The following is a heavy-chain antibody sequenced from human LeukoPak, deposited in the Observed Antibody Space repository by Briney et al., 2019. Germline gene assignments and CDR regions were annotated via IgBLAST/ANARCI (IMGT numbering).Heavy chain of an antibody. CDR2: ISAYNGNT. J-gene: IGHJ6*02. V-gene: IGHV1-18*01. D-gene: IGHD2-2*01. Sequence: ASVKVSCKASGYTFTSYGISWVRQAPGQGLEWTGWISAYNGNTNYAQKLQGRVTMTTDTSTSTAYTELRSLRSDDTAVYYCARVRSTSIYYYGMDVWGQGTTVTVSS. CDR1: GYTFTSYG. CDR3: ARVRSTSIYYYGMDV.